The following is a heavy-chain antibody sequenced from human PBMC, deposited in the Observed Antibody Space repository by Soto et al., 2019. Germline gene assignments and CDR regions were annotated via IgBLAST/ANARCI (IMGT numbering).Heavy chain of an antibody. V-gene: IGHV4-39*01. J-gene: IGHJ4*02. CDR1: GGSISSSSYY. CDR2: IYYSGST. CDR3: ARRGSGSYSDY. D-gene: IGHD3-10*01. Sequence: PSETLSLTCTVSGGSISSSSYYWGWIRQPPGKGLEWIGSIYYSGSTYYNPSLKSRVTISVDTSKNQFSLKLSSVTAADTAVYYCARRGSGSYSDYWGQGTRVTVS.